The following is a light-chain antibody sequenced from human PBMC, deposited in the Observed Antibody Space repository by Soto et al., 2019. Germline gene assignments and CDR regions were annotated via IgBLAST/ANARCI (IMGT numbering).Light chain of an antibody. CDR2: RTS. Sequence: DIQMTQSPSTLPASVGDRVTITCRASQSISNWLAWYQQKPGKAPKLLIFRTSTLESGVPSRFSGSGSGTEFPLTISSLQPADFATYHCQHYNGYSYTFGQGTKLEIK. CDR1: QSISNW. V-gene: IGKV1-5*03. CDR3: QHYNGYSYT. J-gene: IGKJ2*01.